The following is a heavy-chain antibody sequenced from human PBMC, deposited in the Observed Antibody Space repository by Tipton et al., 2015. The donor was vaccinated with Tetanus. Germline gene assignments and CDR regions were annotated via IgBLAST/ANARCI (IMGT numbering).Heavy chain of an antibody. CDR1: GASISTSRRFD. J-gene: IGHJ4*02. D-gene: IGHD3-10*01. V-gene: IGHV4-39*02. CDR2: ISYSGRT. Sequence: TLSLTCTVSGASISTSRRFDWGWIRQPPGKGLEWIGSISYSGRTYYSPSLKSRVNMSVDTSKKDFSVRLGSVTAADTAVYYCARLREIVSRSGWAFDYWGQGILVTVSS. CDR3: ARLREIVSRSGWAFDY.